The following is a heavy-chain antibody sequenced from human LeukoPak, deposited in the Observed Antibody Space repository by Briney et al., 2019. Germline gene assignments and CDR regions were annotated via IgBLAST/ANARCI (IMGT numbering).Heavy chain of an antibody. V-gene: IGHV1-18*04. CDR3: ARDADNYYDSSGYDY. J-gene: IGHJ4*02. CDR1: GYTFTSYY. D-gene: IGHD3-22*01. Sequence: ASVKVSCKASGYTFTSYYMHWVRQAPGQGLEWMGWISAYNGNTNYAQKLQGRVTMTTDTSTSTAYMELRSLRSDDTAVYYCARDADNYYDSSGYDYWGQGTLVTVSS. CDR2: ISAYNGNT.